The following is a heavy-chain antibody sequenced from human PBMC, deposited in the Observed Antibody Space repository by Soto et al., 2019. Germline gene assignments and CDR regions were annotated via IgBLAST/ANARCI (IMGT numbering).Heavy chain of an antibody. V-gene: IGHV1-8*02. Sequence: QVQLVQSGAEVKKPGASVKVSCEASGYTFTSYDINWVRQATGQAPEWMRWMNPNSGNTDYEPKFQGRVTMTRDTSIRHAYMDLSSLGSEDTAVYYCAIGEDCSGSRSANTAWLNYWGQGTLVTVSS. D-gene: IGHD2-15*01. CDR3: AIGEDCSGSRSANTAWLNY. J-gene: IGHJ4*02. CDR2: MNPNSGNT. CDR1: GYTFTSYD.